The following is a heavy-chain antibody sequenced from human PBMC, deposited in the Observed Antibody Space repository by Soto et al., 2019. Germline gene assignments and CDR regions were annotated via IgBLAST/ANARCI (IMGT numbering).Heavy chain of an antibody. D-gene: IGHD3-9*01. J-gene: IGHJ3*02. V-gene: IGHV1-18*01. CDR2: ISAYNGNT. Sequence: QVQLVQSGAEVKKPGASVKVSCKASGYTFTSYGISWVRQAPGQGLEWMGWISAYNGNTNYAQKLQGRVTMTTDTSTSTAYMQLRSLRSDDTAVYYSAIRGIWTGQYFGPWKAFDIWGQGTMVTFSS. CDR1: GYTFTSYG. CDR3: AIRGIWTGQYFGPWKAFDI.